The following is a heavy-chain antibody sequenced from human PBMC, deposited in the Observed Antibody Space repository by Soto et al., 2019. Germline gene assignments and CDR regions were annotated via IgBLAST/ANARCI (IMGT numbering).Heavy chain of an antibody. V-gene: IGHV1-69*06. CDR3: ARDPEEYSYGFYYYYYGMDV. CDR1: GGTFSSYA. J-gene: IGHJ6*02. D-gene: IGHD5-18*01. CDR2: IIPIFGTA. Sequence: SVKVSCKASGGTFSSYAISWVRQAPGQGLEWMGGIIPIFGTANYAQKFQGRVTITADKSTSTAYMELSSLRSEDTAVYYCARDPEEYSYGFYYYYYGMDVWGQGTTVTVSS.